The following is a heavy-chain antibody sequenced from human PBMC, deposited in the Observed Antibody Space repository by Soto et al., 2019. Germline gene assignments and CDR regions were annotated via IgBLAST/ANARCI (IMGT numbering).Heavy chain of an antibody. Sequence: SVKVSCKASGGTFSSYAISWVRQAPGQGLEWMGGIIPIFGTANYAQKFQGRVTITADESTSTAYMELSSLRSEDTAVYYCARGCSGGSCYDYWGQGTLVTVSS. CDR1: GGTFSSYA. CDR2: IIPIFGTA. CDR3: ARGCSGGSCYDY. D-gene: IGHD2-15*01. V-gene: IGHV1-69*13. J-gene: IGHJ4*02.